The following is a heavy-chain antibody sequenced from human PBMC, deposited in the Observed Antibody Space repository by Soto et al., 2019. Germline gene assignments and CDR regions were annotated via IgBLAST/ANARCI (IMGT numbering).Heavy chain of an antibody. J-gene: IGHJ4*02. CDR1: GFSLTTSGVG. CDR3: AHRVLRTVFGLVTTTAIYFDF. D-gene: IGHD3-3*01. Sequence: QITLNESGPTVVRPTEPLTLTCRFSGFSLTTSGVGVGWIRQSPGKAPEWLALIYWDDDKRYSASLKSRLTITTDTSKNPVVLTVSDLDPMDTATYYCAHRVLRTVFGLVTTTAIYFDFWGQGTPVAVSS. V-gene: IGHV2-5*02. CDR2: IYWDDDK.